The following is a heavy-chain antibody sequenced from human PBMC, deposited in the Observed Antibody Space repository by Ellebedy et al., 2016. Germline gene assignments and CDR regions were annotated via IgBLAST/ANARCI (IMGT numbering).Heavy chain of an antibody. CDR1: GFTFPNYA. CDR3: TNLGVGVDY. Sequence: GGSLRLXXAASGFTFPNYAMTWVRQAPGKGLEWVSSISGSGDTTYYADSVKGRFTISRDNSKNTLYLQMDSLRVEDAALYYCTNLGVGVDYWGQGAPVTVSS. J-gene: IGHJ4*02. V-gene: IGHV3-23*01. D-gene: IGHD3-3*01. CDR2: ISGSGDTT.